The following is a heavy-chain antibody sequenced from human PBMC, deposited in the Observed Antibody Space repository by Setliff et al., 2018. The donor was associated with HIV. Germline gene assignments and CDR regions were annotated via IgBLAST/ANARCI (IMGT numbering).Heavy chain of an antibody. V-gene: IGHV3-7*03. CDR2: IKEDGSEK. D-gene: IGHD3-3*01. J-gene: IGHJ4*02. CDR1: GFRVSSNY. CDR3: ALNLDILARERLDY. Sequence: PGGSLRLSCAASGFRVSSNYMTWVRQAPGGGLEWVANIKEDGSEKNYVDSVKGRFTISRDNARNSLYLDMSSLRVEDTAVYYCALNLDILARERLDYWGQGSLVTVSS.